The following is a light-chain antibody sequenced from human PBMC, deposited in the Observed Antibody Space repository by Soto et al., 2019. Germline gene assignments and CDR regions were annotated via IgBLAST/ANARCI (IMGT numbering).Light chain of an antibody. CDR2: DVT. CDR3: SSYTSSSTYV. Sequence: QSALTQPASVSGSPEQSITISCTGTSSDVGSYNYVSWYQQHPGKAPKLMIYDVTNRPSGVSNRFSGSKSGNTAPLTISGLQAEDEADYYCSSYTSSSTYVFGTGTKVTVL. J-gene: IGLJ1*01. V-gene: IGLV2-14*01. CDR1: SSDVGSYNY.